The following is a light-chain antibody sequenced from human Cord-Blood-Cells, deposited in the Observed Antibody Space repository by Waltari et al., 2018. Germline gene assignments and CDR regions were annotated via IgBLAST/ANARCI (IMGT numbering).Light chain of an antibody. CDR3: NSRDSSGNHVV. CDR1: SLRNDY. Sequence: SSELTLDPAVSVALGQTVRITCQGDSLRNDYASWYQQKPGQAPVLVIYGKNNRPSGIPDRFSGSSSGDTASLTITGAQAEDEADYYCNSRDSSGNHVVFGGGTKLTVL. V-gene: IGLV3-19*01. J-gene: IGLJ2*01. CDR2: GKN.